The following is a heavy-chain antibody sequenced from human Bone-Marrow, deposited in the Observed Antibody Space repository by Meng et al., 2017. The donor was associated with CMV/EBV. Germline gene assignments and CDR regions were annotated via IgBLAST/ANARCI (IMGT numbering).Heavy chain of an antibody. J-gene: IGHJ4*02. V-gene: IGHV1-2*02. CDR3: VRSSGWSLFDY. Sequence: EELVQSGAGMKKPGASFKVSCTSSGFTFSDYYIHWVRQAPGKGLEWMGWVNANNDATNYARKFQGRVSMTRDTSISTAHMELSRLMSDDTAVYYCVRSSGWSLFDYWGQGTLVTVSS. D-gene: IGHD6-19*01. CDR2: VNANNDAT. CDR1: GFTFSDYY.